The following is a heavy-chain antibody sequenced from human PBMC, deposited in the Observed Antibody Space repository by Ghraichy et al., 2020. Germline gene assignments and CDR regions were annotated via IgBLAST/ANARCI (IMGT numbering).Heavy chain of an antibody. V-gene: IGHV4-39*01. CDR1: GCSISSSSYY. CDR3: ARHGEMATITPFDY. CDR2: IYYSGST. D-gene: IGHD5-24*01. Sequence: SETLSLTCTVSGCSISSSSYYWGWIRQPPGKGLEWIGSIYYSGSTYYNPSLKSRVTISVDTSKNQFSLKLRSVTAADTAVYYCARHGEMATITPFDYWGQGTLVTVSS. J-gene: IGHJ4*02.